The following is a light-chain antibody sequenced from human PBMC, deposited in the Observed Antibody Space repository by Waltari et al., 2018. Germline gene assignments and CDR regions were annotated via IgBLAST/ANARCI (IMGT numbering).Light chain of an antibody. Sequence: DIQMTQSPSTLSASVGDRVTITCRASQVISDRLAWFQQKPGKAPKLLIYTASSLESGVPSKFSGSGSGTEFTLTIGSLQPDDFATYHCQQYYLSPWTFGQGTRVEIK. V-gene: IGKV1-5*03. CDR2: TAS. J-gene: IGKJ1*01. CDR3: QQYYLSPWT. CDR1: QVISDR.